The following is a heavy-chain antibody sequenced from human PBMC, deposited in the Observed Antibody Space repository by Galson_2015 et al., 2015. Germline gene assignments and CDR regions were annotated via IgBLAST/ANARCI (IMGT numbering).Heavy chain of an antibody. J-gene: IGHJ6*03. Sequence: SLRLSCAASGFTSSSYEMNWVRQAPGKGLEWVSYISSSGSTIFYADFVKGRFTISRDNAKNSLYLQMNSLRAEDTAVYYCAKTARCRSTSCRGYYYYYMDVWGKGTTVTVSS. CDR3: AKTARCRSTSCRGYYYYYMDV. CDR1: GFTSSSYE. D-gene: IGHD2-2*01. CDR2: ISSSGSTI. V-gene: IGHV3-48*03.